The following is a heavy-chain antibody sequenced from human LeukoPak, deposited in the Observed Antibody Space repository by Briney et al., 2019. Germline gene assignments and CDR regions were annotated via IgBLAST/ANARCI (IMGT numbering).Heavy chain of an antibody. CDR2: INHSGST. CDR3: AIYRGYYFDY. J-gene: IGHJ4*02. Sequence: SETLSLTCAVYGGSFSGYYWSWIRQPPGKGLGWIGEINHSGSTNYNPSLKSRVTISVDTSKNQFSLKLSSVTAADTAVYYCAIYRGYYFDYWGQGTLVTVSS. D-gene: IGHD2-2*02. CDR1: GGSFSGYY. V-gene: IGHV4-34*01.